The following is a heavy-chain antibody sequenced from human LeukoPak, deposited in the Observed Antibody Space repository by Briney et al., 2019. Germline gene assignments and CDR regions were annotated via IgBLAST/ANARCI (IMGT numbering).Heavy chain of an antibody. CDR1: GFTFSIYS. CDR3: ARDWGRDAFDI. J-gene: IGHJ3*02. CDR2: ISSSSSYM. Sequence: GGSLRLSCAASGFTFSIYSMNWVRQAPGKGLEWVSSISSSSSYMYYADSVKGRFTISRDNAKNSLYLQMNSLRAEDTAVFYCARDWGRDAFDIWGQGTMVTVSS. V-gene: IGHV3-21*01. D-gene: IGHD3-16*01.